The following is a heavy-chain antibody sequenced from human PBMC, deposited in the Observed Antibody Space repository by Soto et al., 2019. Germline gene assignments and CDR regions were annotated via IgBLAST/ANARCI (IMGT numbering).Heavy chain of an antibody. J-gene: IGHJ4*02. CDR3: ARLRWLRLGDY. D-gene: IGHD5-12*01. CDR1: GGSISSSSYY. CDR2: IYYSGST. V-gene: IGHV4-39*01. Sequence: SETLSLTCTVSGGSISSSSYYWGWIRQPPGKGLEWIGSIYYSGSTYYNPSLKSRVTISVDTSKNQFSLKLSSVTAADTAVYYCARLRWLRLGDYWGQGTLVTVS.